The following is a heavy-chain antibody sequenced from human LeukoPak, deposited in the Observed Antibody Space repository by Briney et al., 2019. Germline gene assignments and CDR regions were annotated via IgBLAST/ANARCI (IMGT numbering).Heavy chain of an antibody. Sequence: GGSLRLSCAASGFTFTSYEMNWVRQAPGKGLEWVSYISSSGSTIYYADSVKGRFTISRDNAKNSLYLQMNSLRAEDTAVYYCARRHCSSTSCTLDYWGQGTLVTVSS. V-gene: IGHV3-48*03. CDR3: ARRHCSSTSCTLDY. D-gene: IGHD2-2*01. J-gene: IGHJ4*02. CDR1: GFTFTSYE. CDR2: ISSSGSTI.